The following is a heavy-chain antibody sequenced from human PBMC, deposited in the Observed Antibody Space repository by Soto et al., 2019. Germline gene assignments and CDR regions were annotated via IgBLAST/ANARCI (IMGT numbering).Heavy chain of an antibody. V-gene: IGHV4-30-4*01. CDR1: GGSISSGDYY. J-gene: IGHJ5*02. CDR2: IYYSGST. Sequence: SETLSLTCTVSGGSISSGDYYWSWIRQPPGKGLEWIGYIYYSGSTYYNPSLKSRVTISVDTSKNQFSLKLSSVTAADTAVYYCAREGEQQPSYNCFDPWGQGTLVTVSS. CDR3: AREGEQQPSYNCFDP. D-gene: IGHD6-13*01.